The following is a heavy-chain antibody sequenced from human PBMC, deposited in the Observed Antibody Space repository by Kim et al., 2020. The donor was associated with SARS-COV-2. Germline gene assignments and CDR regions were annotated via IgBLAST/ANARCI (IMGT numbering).Heavy chain of an antibody. CDR3: AGVSGYYYMDV. J-gene: IGHJ6*03. V-gene: IGHV3-30-3*01. D-gene: IGHD2-8*01. Sequence: GGSLRLSCAASGFTFSSYAMHWVRQAPGKGLEWVAVISYDGSNKYYADSVKGRFTISRDNSKNTLYLQMNSLRAEDTAVYYCAGVSGYYYMDVWGKGTT. CDR1: GFTFSSYA. CDR2: ISYDGSNK.